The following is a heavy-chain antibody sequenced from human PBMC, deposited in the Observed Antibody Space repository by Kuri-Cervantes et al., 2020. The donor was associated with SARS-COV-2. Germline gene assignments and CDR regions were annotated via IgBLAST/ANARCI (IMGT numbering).Heavy chain of an antibody. V-gene: IGHV3-21*01. D-gene: IGHD1-26*01. J-gene: IGHJ3*01. CDR2: ISGSRSYI. CDR3: ARDKSGSYYDAFDF. Sequence: GESLKISCGASGFTFSAYTMNWVRQAPGKALEWISSISGSRSYIYYADSVRGRFTISRDNSKNTVYLQMNSLRAEDTAMYYCARDKSGSYYDAFDFWGQGTMVTVSS. CDR1: GFTFSAYT.